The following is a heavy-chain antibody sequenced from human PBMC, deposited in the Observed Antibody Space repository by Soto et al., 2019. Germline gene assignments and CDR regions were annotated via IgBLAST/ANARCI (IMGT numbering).Heavy chain of an antibody. CDR2: IWFDGSKQ. J-gene: IGHJ4*02. CDR1: GFTFSASG. V-gene: IGHV3-33*01. CDR3: ARDLNTGYVGDY. Sequence: QVQLVESGGGVVQPGTSLRLSCVASGFTFSASGMHWVRQTPGKGLEWVAIIWFDGSKQYYADSVKGRFTVSRDNPGSTLFLQMNDLRTEDTAMYYCARDLNTGYVGDYWGQGAVVVVSS. D-gene: IGHD5-12*01.